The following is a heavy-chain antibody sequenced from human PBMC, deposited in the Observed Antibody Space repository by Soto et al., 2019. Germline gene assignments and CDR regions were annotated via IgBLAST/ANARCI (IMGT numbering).Heavy chain of an antibody. CDR2: INPNSGST. V-gene: IGHV1-2*04. CDR3: ATFSITGDTIDAFDI. D-gene: IGHD7-27*01. Sequence: ASVKVSCKASGYTFTSYDINWVRQATGQGLEWMGWINPNSGSTNYAQKFQGWVTMTRDTSISTAYMELSRLRSDDTAVYYCATFSITGDTIDAFDIWGQGTMVTVSS. J-gene: IGHJ3*02. CDR1: GYTFTSYD.